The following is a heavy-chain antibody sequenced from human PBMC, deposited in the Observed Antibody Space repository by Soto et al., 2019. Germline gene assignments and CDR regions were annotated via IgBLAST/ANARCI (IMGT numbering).Heavy chain of an antibody. J-gene: IGHJ4*02. D-gene: IGHD2-2*02. CDR2: IYHTGTP. Sequence: QVLLQESGPGLVKTSETLSLTCTVSDGSFGVDNYWWSWLRQSPEKGLEWIADIYHTGTPGYNPSLQSRTSISIDKSMKQFSLRLTTVTAADTAVYYCAREGRGKKAGYNGLVSLGYWGQGTLVTVSS. V-gene: IGHV4-30-4*01. CDR3: AREGRGKKAGYNGLVSLGY. CDR1: DGSFGVDNYW.